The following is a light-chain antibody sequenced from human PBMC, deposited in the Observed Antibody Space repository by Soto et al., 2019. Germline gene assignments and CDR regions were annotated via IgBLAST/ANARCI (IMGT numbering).Light chain of an antibody. CDR2: DVS. J-gene: IGLJ1*01. V-gene: IGLV2-11*01. CDR3: CSYAGRYTYV. Sequence: QSVLTQSPSASGSPGQSVTISCTGTSSDIGGYNYVSWYQQHPGKAPKLMIYDVSKRPSGVPDRFSGSKSGNTASLTISGLQTEDEADYYCCSYAGRYTYVFGSGTKVTVL. CDR1: SSDIGGYNY.